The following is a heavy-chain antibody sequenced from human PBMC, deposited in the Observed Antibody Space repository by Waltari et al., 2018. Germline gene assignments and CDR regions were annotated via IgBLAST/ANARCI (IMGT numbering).Heavy chain of an antibody. CDR2: IYHSGST. D-gene: IGHD1-1*01. V-gene: IGHV4-38-2*02. J-gene: IGHJ4*02. CDR1: GCSISSGYY. CDR3: ARDPATGPDY. Sequence: QVQLQESGPGLVKPSETLSLTCAVSGCSISSGYYWGWIRQPPGKGLEWIGSIYHSGSTYYNPSLKSRVTISVDTSKNQFSLKLSSVTAADTAVYYCARDPATGPDYWGQGTLVTVSS.